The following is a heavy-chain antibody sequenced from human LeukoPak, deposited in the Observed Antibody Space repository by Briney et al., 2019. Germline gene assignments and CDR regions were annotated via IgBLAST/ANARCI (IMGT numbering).Heavy chain of an antibody. V-gene: IGHV3-21*04. Sequence: AGGSLRLSCAASGFTFSSYSMNWVRQAPGKGLEWVSSISSSSSYIYYADSVKGRFTISRDNSKNTLYLQMNSLRAEDTAVYYCAKDLYGSSPDYWGQGTLVTVSS. D-gene: IGHD6-13*01. J-gene: IGHJ4*02. CDR3: AKDLYGSSPDY. CDR1: GFTFSSYS. CDR2: ISSSSSYI.